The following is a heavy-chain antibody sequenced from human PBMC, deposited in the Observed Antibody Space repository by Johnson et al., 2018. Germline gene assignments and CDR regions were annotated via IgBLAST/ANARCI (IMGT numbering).Heavy chain of an antibody. CDR1: GFTFSNFG. J-gene: IGHJ1*01. V-gene: IGHV3-33*01. Sequence: VQLVQSGGGVVQPGKSLRLSCAASGFTFSNFGMHWVRQVPGKGLEWVATIWSDGSNKYYADSVRGQFTISRDNSKNTLYLQMNSQRAEDTAVYYCARVHEKRALRHAAEYFQHWGQGTLVIVSS. CDR3: ARVHEKRALRHAAEYFQH. CDR2: IWSDGSNK.